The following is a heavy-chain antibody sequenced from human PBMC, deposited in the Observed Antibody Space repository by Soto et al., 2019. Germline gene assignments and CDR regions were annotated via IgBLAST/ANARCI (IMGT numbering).Heavy chain of an antibody. CDR1: GGTFSSYA. CDR2: IIPIFGTA. V-gene: IGHV1-69*12. D-gene: IGHD3-3*01. CDR3: ARNRQMETINDAFDI. J-gene: IGHJ3*02. Sequence: QVQLVQSGAEVKKPGSSVKVSCKASGGTFSSYAISWVRQAPGRGLEWLGGIIPIFGTANYAQKFQGRVTINADESTSTDYVELSSLRSEDTAVYYCARNRQMETINDAFDIWGQGTMVAVSS.